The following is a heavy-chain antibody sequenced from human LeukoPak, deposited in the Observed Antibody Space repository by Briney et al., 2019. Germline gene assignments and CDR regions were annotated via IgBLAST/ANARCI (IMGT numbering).Heavy chain of an antibody. V-gene: IGHV3-30*18. CDR1: GFTFSSYG. Sequence: GSLRLSCAASGFTFSSYGMHWVRQAPGKGLEWVAVISYDGSNKYYADSVKGRFTISRDNPKNTLYLQMNSLRAEDTAVYYCAKAEIAAAGIMDYYYYSMDVWGQGTTVTVSS. D-gene: IGHD6-13*01. CDR3: AKAEIAAAGIMDYYYYSMDV. CDR2: ISYDGSNK. J-gene: IGHJ6*02.